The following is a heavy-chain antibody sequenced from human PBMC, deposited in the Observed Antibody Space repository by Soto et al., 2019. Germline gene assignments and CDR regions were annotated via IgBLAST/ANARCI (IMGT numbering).Heavy chain of an antibody. J-gene: IGHJ6*02. V-gene: IGHV6-1*01. D-gene: IGHD6-19*01. CDR1: GDSVSSNSAA. CDR3: ARGKAGKYYYYYGMDV. Sequence: SQTLSLTCAISGDSVSSNSAAWNWIRQSPSRGLEWLGRTYYRSKWYNDYVVSVKSRITINPDTSKNQFSLQLNSVTPEDTAVYYCARGKAGKYYYYYGMDVWGQGTTVTVSS. CDR2: TYYRSKWYN.